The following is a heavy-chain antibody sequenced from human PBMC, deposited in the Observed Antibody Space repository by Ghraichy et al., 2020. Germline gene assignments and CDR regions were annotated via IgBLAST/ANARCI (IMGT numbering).Heavy chain of an antibody. CDR3: ARDGRITGTTFDYYYGMDV. D-gene: IGHD1-7*01. Sequence: ASVKVSCKASGYTFTGYYMHWVRQAPGQGLEWMGWINPNSGGTNYAQKFQGWVTMTRDTSISTAYMELSRLRSDDTAVYYCARDGRITGTTFDYYYGMDVWGQGTTVTVSS. V-gene: IGHV1-2*04. CDR1: GYTFTGYY. J-gene: IGHJ6*02. CDR2: INPNSGGT.